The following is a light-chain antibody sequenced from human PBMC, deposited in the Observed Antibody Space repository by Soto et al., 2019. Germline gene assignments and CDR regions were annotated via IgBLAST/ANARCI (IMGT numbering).Light chain of an antibody. CDR2: GTS. V-gene: IGKV3-20*01. J-gene: IGKJ2*01. CDR1: QTVTNTY. Sequence: EIVLTQSPGTLSLSPGERATLSCTASQTVTNTYLAWYQHKPGQAPRLLIYGTSTRATGIPDRFSGSGSGTDFTLTISRLEPEDFAVYYCQQYDGSRYTFGQGTKLEIK. CDR3: QQYDGSRYT.